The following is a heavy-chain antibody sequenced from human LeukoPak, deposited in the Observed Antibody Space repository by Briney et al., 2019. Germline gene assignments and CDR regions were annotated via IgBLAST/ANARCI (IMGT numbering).Heavy chain of an antibody. D-gene: IGHD2-15*01. CDR1: GGSVSSGSYY. Sequence: YPSETLSLTCTASGGSVSSGSYYWSWIRQPPGKGLEWIGYIYYSGSTNYNPSLKSRVTISIDTSKNQFSLKLSSVTAADTAVYYCARHSPWRPFDPWGQGTLVTVSS. CDR2: IYYSGST. CDR3: ARHSPWRPFDP. J-gene: IGHJ5*02. V-gene: IGHV4-61*01.